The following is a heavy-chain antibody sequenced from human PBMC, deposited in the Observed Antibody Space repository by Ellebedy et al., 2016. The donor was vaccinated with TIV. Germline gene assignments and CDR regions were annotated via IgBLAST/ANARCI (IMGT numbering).Heavy chain of an antibody. D-gene: IGHD3-3*02. V-gene: IGHV4-39*01. CDR3: ATSLAYLAEGLY. CDR2: IHHDGRT. CDR1: GDSITNNYYY. Sequence: SETLSLTCTVSGDSITNNYYYWGWVRQPPGKGLEWIGSIHHDGRTYYNPSLKSRVTFSVDASKNQYSLRLRSVTAADTAVYYCATSLAYLAEGLYWGQGILVTVSS. J-gene: IGHJ4*02.